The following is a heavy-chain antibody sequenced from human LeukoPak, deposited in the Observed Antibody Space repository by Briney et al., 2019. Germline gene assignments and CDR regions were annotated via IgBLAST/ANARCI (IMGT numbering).Heavy chain of an antibody. CDR1: GFTFSSYG. D-gene: IGHD3-16*02. Sequence: GGSLRLSCAASGFTFSSYGMHWVRQAPGKGLEWVAVISYDESNKYFADSVKGRFTISRDNPKNTLYLQMNSLRAEDTAVYYCVWGGYRSFDYWGQGTLVTVSS. CDR3: VWGGYRSFDY. J-gene: IGHJ4*02. CDR2: ISYDESNK. V-gene: IGHV3-30*03.